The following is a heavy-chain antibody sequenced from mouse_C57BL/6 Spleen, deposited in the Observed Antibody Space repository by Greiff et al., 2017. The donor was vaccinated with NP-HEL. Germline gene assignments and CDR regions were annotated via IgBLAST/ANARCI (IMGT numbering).Heavy chain of an antibody. CDR2: IDPSDSYT. J-gene: IGHJ2*01. Sequence: QVQLKQPGAELVRPGTSVKLSCKASGYTFTSYWMHWVKQRPGQGLEWIGVIDPSDSYTNYNQKFKGKATLTVDTSSSTAYMQLSSLTSEDSAVYYCARGDDYEFDYWGQGTTLTVSS. V-gene: IGHV1-59*01. CDR3: ARGDDYEFDY. D-gene: IGHD2-4*01. CDR1: GYTFTSYW.